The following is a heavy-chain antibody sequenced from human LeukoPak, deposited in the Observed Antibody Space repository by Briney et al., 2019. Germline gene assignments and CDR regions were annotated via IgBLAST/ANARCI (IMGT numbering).Heavy chain of an antibody. Sequence: SETLSLTCAVSGGXILTTNCWSWVRQPPGKGLEWIGEVHLSGASNYNPSLKSRVNMSIDKSENQLSLELTSVTAADTAIYYCTRESGAFSPFGFWGQGTLVTVSS. CDR1: GGXILTTNC. CDR3: TRESGAFSPFGF. CDR2: VHLSGAS. D-gene: IGHD1-26*01. V-gene: IGHV4-4*02. J-gene: IGHJ4*02.